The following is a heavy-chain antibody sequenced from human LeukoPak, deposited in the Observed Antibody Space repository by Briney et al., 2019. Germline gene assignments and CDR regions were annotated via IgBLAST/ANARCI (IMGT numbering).Heavy chain of an antibody. J-gene: IGHJ4*02. CDR1: GFTFDDYA. Sequence: GGSLRLSCAASGFTFDDYAMHWVRQAPGKGLEWVSGISWNSGSIGYADSVKGRFTISRDNAKNSLYLQMNSLRAEDTALYYCAKEGPGYSYGYRYYFDYWGQGTLVTVSS. V-gene: IGHV3-9*01. CDR3: AKEGPGYSYGYRYYFDY. CDR2: ISWNSGSI. D-gene: IGHD5-18*01.